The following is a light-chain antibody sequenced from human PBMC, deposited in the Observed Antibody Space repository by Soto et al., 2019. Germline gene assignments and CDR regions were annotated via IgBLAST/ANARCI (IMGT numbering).Light chain of an antibody. CDR3: QKYDRAPAA. CDR1: QDIKKF. CDR2: AAS. Sequence: DIQVTQSPSSLSASPGDRITITCRASQDIKKFLAWYQQKPGKVPHLLIYAASTLRPGVPSRFSGNASGTDFTLTIARLQPEDVATYYCQKYDRAPAAFGQGTKV. V-gene: IGKV1-27*01. J-gene: IGKJ1*01.